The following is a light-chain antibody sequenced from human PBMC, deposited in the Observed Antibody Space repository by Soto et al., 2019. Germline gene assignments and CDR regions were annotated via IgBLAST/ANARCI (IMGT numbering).Light chain of an antibody. V-gene: IGKV3-11*01. J-gene: IGKJ4*01. CDR1: QSVGEF. CDR2: DAS. CDR3: QQRTNLPLT. Sequence: EIVLTQSPDTLSLSPGERATLFCRASQSVGEFLAWYQQKAGQAPRLLIFDASKRAAGIPGRFSGSGSGSAFTLTISSLEPEDSAVYYCQQRTNLPLTFGGGTKVEVK.